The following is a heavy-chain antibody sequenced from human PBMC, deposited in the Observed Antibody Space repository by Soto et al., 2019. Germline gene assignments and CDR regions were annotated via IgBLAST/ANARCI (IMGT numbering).Heavy chain of an antibody. J-gene: IGHJ5*02. CDR1: GGSISSGGYY. Sequence: SETLSLTCTVSGGSISSGGYYWSWIRQHPGKGLEWIGYIYYSGSTYYNPSLKSRVTISVDTSKNQFSLKLSSVTAADTAVYYGARGAIGLIGFNPGGKGTVVTLSS. D-gene: IGHD2-8*01. CDR3: ARGAIGLIGFNP. V-gene: IGHV4-31*03. CDR2: IYYSGST.